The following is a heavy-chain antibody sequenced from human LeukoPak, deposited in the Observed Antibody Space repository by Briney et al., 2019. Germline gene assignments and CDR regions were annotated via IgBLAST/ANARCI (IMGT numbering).Heavy chain of an antibody. J-gene: IGHJ4*02. CDR2: ISSGSSSV. V-gene: IGHV3-48*04. Sequence: GGSLRLSRSASGFTFSAYTMNWVRQAPGQGLEWVSYISSGSSSVYYADSVKGRFTISRDNAKNSLYLQMNSLRAEDTAVYYCARPVDYNAGDYWGQGTLVTVSS. CDR3: ARPVDYNAGDY. D-gene: IGHD5-12*01. CDR1: GFTFSAYT.